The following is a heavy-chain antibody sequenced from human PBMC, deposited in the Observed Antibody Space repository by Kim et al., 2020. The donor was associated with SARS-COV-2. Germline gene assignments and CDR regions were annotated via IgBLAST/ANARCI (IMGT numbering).Heavy chain of an antibody. CDR3: ARAPYNWSQPVDS. J-gene: IGHJ4*02. CDR2: ISSSSSTI. CDR1: GFTFSS. V-gene: IGHV3-48*02. Sequence: GGSLRLSCAASGFTFSSMNWVRQAPGKGLEWVSYISSSSSTIYYGDSVKGRFTVSRDNAKNSVYLQMNSLRDEDTAVYYCARAPYNWSQPVDSWGQGTLVTVSS. D-gene: IGHD1-20*01.